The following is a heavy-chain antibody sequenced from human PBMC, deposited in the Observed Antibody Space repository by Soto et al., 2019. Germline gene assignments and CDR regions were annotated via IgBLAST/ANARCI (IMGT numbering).Heavy chain of an antibody. CDR1: GFTFSRYA. J-gene: IGHJ4*02. CDR3: AKGGLGDCSTTSCLFHSEY. V-gene: IGHV3-23*01. D-gene: IGHD2-2*01. Sequence: GGSLRLSCTASGFTFSRYAMSWVRQAPGKGLEWVSTISDSGSTYYAESVKGRLTISRDNSKHTLYLQMNSLRAEDTAVYYCAKGGLGDCSTTSCLFHSEYWGLGALVTVSS. CDR2: ISDSGST.